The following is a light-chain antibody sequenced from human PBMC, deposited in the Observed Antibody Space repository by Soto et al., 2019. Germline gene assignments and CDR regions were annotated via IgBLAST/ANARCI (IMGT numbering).Light chain of an antibody. J-gene: IGKJ1*01. V-gene: IGKV1-5*03. CDR2: KAS. CDR3: QQYNTFSPT. CDR1: QTITNW. Sequence: DIQMTQSPSTLSASVGDRVTITCRACQTITNWLAWYQQRPGEAPKLLVYKASTLESGVPSRFSGSGSGTEFTLTIRSLQPDDSATYYCQQYNTFSPTFGQGTKVDIK.